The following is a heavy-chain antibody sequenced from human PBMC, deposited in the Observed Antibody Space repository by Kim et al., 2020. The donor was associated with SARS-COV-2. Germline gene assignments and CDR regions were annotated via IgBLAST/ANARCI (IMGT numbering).Heavy chain of an antibody. J-gene: IGHJ4*02. Sequence: TNHTPALKGRVHISIDTSKNQFSLKLSSVTAADTAVYYCARDAGTALFDYWGQGTLFTVSS. CDR3: ARDAGTALFDY. V-gene: IGHV4-59*01. CDR2: T. D-gene: IGHD1-1*01.